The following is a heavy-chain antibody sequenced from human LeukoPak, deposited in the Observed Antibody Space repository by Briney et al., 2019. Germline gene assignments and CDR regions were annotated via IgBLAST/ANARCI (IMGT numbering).Heavy chain of an antibody. CDR2: ISSDGSKK. J-gene: IGHJ4*02. V-gene: IGHV3-30*03. Sequence: GRSMRLSCAASGFTFNNYGMHWVRQAPGKGLEWVAVISSDGSKKYSADSVRGQLTISRDNSKNTLFLQMNSLRPEDTAVYYCARSRTTGGYYYDSSGHWGQGTLVTVSS. D-gene: IGHD3-22*01. CDR1: GFTFNNYG. CDR3: ARSRTTGGYYYDSSGH.